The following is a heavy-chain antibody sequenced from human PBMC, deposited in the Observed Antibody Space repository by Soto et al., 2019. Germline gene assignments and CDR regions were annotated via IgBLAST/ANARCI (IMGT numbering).Heavy chain of an antibody. CDR2: ISYDGSNK. V-gene: IGHV3-30*18. J-gene: IGHJ4*02. Sequence: QVQLVESGGGVVQPGRSLRLSCAASGFTFSSYGMHWVRQAPGKGLEWGAVISYDGSNKYYADSVKGRFTISRDNSKNTLYLQMNSLRAEDTAVYYCAKDKGYDILTGYPNWVFDYWGQGTLVTVSS. D-gene: IGHD3-9*01. CDR1: GFTFSSYG. CDR3: AKDKGYDILTGYPNWVFDY.